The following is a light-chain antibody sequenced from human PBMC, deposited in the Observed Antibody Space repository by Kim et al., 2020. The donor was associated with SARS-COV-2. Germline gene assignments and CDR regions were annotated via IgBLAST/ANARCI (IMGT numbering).Light chain of an antibody. CDR1: QSVSSN. CDR2: GAS. V-gene: IGKV3-15*01. J-gene: IGKJ2*01. Sequence: EIVMTQSPVTLSVSPGERATLSCRASQSVSSNLAWYQQTPGQAPRILIYGASTRATGIPARFSGTGSGTEFTLTISSLQSEDFAVYYCQQYNNWPYTFGQGTKLEI. CDR3: QQYNNWPYT.